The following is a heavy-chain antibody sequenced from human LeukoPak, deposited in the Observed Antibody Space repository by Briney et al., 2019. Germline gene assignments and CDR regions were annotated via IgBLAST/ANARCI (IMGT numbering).Heavy chain of an antibody. CDR1: RFTFSNYW. V-gene: IGHV3-7*01. Sequence: GGSLRLSCAASRFTFSNYWMGWVRQAPGKGLEWVANIKEDGTDKYYVDSVKGRFTTSRDNAKNSLYLQMNSLRAEDTAVYYCARDTYRFFDYWGQGTLVTVSS. CDR2: IKEDGTDK. D-gene: IGHD3-16*02. CDR3: ARDTYRFFDY. J-gene: IGHJ4*02.